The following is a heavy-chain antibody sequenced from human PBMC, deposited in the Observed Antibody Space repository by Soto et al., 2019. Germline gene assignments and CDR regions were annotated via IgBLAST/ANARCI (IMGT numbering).Heavy chain of an antibody. CDR3: ARQPCSSPSCYPNYFDP. D-gene: IGHD2-2*01. CDR2: ISSGSGYI. Sequence: EVQLVESGGGLVKPGGSLRLSCVASGFTFSKYSMNWVRQAPDKGLEWVSAISSGSGYIYYADSVKGRFTISRDNGENSLYLQMNSLRTEDTAIYYCARQPCSSPSCYPNYFDPWGQGTLVTVSS. CDR1: GFTFSKYS. V-gene: IGHV3-21*01. J-gene: IGHJ5*02.